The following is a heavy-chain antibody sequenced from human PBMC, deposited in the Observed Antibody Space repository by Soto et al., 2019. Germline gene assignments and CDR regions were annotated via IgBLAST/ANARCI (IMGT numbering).Heavy chain of an antibody. CDR2: IYSGGTA. CDR1: GFIFSEYT. CDR3: AKDRQPDKSWDDDY. V-gene: IGHV3-23*01. Sequence: EVKFLESGGGLVQPGGSLRLSCKTSGFIFSEYTMSWVRQAPGKGMEWVSAIYSGGTAFYADPVRGRFTISRDNSATTVDLQMNSLRVEDSAIYGCAKDRQPDKSWDDDYWGLGTLVPVSS. J-gene: IGHJ4*02. D-gene: IGHD1-26*01.